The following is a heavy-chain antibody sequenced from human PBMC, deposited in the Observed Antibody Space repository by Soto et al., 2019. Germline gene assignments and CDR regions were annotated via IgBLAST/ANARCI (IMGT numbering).Heavy chain of an antibody. Sequence: SVKVSCKASGGTFSSYAISWVRQAPRQGLEWMGGIIPIFGTANYAQKFQGRVTITADESTSTAYMELSSLRSEDTAVYYCARVWLQGNWFDPWGQGTLVTVSS. CDR2: IIPIFGTA. V-gene: IGHV1-69*13. CDR1: GGTFSSYA. D-gene: IGHD3-10*01. J-gene: IGHJ5*02. CDR3: ARVWLQGNWFDP.